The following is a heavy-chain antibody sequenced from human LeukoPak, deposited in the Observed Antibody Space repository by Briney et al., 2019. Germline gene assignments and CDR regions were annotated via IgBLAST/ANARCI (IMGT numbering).Heavy chain of an antibody. J-gene: IGHJ4*02. V-gene: IGHV3-48*03. Sequence: PGGSLRLSCAASGFTFSSYEMNWVRQAPGKGLEWVSYISSSGSTIYYADSVKGRFTTSRDNAKNSLYLQMNSLRAEDTAVYYCARGSTPDTIVGYDYWGQGTLVTVSS. CDR3: ARGSTPDTIVGYDY. D-gene: IGHD1-26*01. CDR1: GFTFSSYE. CDR2: ISSSGSTI.